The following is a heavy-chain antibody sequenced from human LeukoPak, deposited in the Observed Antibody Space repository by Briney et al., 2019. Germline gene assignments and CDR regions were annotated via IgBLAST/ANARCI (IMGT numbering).Heavy chain of an antibody. CDR3: ARRSSGSYYYGMDV. CDR1: GGSISSYY. J-gene: IGHJ6*02. Sequence: SETLSLTCTVPGGSISSYYWSWIRQPPGKGLEWIGYIYYSGSTNYNPSLKSRVTISVDTSKNQFSLKLSSVTAADTAVYYCARRSSGSYYYGMDVWGQGTTVTVSS. V-gene: IGHV4-59*08. D-gene: IGHD6-19*01. CDR2: IYYSGST.